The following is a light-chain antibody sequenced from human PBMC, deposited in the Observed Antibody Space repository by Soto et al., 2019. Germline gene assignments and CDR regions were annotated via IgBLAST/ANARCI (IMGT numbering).Light chain of an antibody. V-gene: IGKV3-20*01. Sequence: EIVLTQSPGTLSLPPGERATLSCRASQSVSSSYLAWYQQKPGQAPRLLIYGASSRATGIPDRFSGSGSGTDFTLTISRLEPEDFAVYYCQQYGSSPPWTFGQGTKV. J-gene: IGKJ1*01. CDR2: GAS. CDR1: QSVSSSY. CDR3: QQYGSSPPWT.